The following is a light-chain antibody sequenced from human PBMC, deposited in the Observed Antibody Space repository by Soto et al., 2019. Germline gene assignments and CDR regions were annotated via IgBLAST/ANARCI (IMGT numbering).Light chain of an antibody. CDR2: KAS. CDR1: QSIYNW. CDR3: QQYHSYST. J-gene: IGKJ1*01. Sequence: DLQMTQSPSTLSASVGDRVTITCRASQSIYNWLAWYQQKPGKAPKLLIYKASTLETGVPSRFCGSGSGTEFTLTISSLQPDDFATYYCQQYHSYSTFGQGTKVEIK. V-gene: IGKV1-5*03.